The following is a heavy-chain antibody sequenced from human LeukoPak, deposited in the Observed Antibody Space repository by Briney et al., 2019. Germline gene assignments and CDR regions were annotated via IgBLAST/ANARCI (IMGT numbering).Heavy chain of an antibody. CDR2: MNPNSGNT. V-gene: IGHV1-8*01. CDR3: ARRDNTGFDS. J-gene: IGHJ4*02. Sequence: ASVKVSRKASGYTFTSNDLNWVRQASGQGLEWMGWMNPNSGNTGYAQKFQGRLTMTRNNSISTAYMELSSLRSEDTALYYCARRDNTGFDSWGQGTLVAVSS. D-gene: IGHD2-15*01. CDR1: GYTFTSND.